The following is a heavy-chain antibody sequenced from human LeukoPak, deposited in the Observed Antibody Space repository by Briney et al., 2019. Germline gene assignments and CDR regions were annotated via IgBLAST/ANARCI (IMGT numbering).Heavy chain of an antibody. J-gene: IGHJ6*02. Sequence: GGSLRLSCAASGFTFSSYWMHWVRQAPGKGLMWVSRINSDGSRTTYADSVRGRFTISRDNAKSTLYLQMNSPRAEDTAVYYCASSICIAAAGTCYYGMDVWGQGTTVTVSS. CDR1: GFTFSSYW. V-gene: IGHV3-74*01. CDR2: INSDGSRT. D-gene: IGHD6-13*01. CDR3: ASSICIAAAGTCYYGMDV.